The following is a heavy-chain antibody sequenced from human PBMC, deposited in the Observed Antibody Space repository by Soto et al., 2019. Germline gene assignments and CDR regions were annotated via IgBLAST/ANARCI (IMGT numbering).Heavy chain of an antibody. V-gene: IGHV3-33*01. CDR3: ARDGDSSGYYYREYYFDY. Sequence: LRLSCAASGFTFSSYGMHWVRQAPGKGLEWVAVIWYDGSNKYYADSVKGRFTISRDNSKNTLYLQMNSLRAEDTAVYYCARDGDSSGYYYREYYFDYWGQGTLVTVSS. CDR1: GFTFSSYG. D-gene: IGHD3-22*01. CDR2: IWYDGSNK. J-gene: IGHJ4*02.